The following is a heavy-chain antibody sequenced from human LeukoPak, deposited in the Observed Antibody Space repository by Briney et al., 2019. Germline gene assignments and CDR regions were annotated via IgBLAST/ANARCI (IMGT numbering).Heavy chain of an antibody. V-gene: IGHV4-39*07. CDR1: GGSISSSSYY. J-gene: IGHJ4*02. CDR2: IYYGGNA. D-gene: IGHD1-26*01. Sequence: PSETLSLTCTVSGGSISSSSYYWGWIRQPPGKGLEWIGSIYYGGNAFHNPSLKSRVTVSVDTSKNQFSLKLSSVTAADTAMYYCARDLRASSGSNRADYWGQGILVTVSS. CDR3: ARDLRASSGSNRADY.